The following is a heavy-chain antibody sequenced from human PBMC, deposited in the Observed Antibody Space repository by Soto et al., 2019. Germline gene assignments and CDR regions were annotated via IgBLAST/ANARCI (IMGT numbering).Heavy chain of an antibody. CDR2: IGGGGDDT. J-gene: IGHJ3*01. D-gene: IGHD1-26*01. CDR1: EFTFSSYA. Sequence: GGSLRLSGAASEFTFSSYAMSWGRQAPGKGLEWVSSIGGGGDDTYNADSVKGRFIISRDNSKSTLSLRLNGLRAADTAVYYCVKDSMNHNSVWDPFDLWGQGTMVTVSS. CDR3: VKDSMNHNSVWDPFDL. V-gene: IGHV3-23*01.